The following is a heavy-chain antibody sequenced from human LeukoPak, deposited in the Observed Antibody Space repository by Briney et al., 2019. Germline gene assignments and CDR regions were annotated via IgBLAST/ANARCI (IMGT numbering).Heavy chain of an antibody. J-gene: IGHJ4*02. CDR2: IIPIFGTA. D-gene: IGHD6-13*01. CDR1: GGTFSSYA. Sequence: SVKVSCTASGGTFSSYAISWVRQAPGQGLEWIGGIIPIFGTANYAQKFQGRVTITADESTSTAYMELSSLRSEDTAVYYCARAYSSSWGVLDYWGQGTLLTVSS. V-gene: IGHV1-69*13. CDR3: ARAYSSSWGVLDY.